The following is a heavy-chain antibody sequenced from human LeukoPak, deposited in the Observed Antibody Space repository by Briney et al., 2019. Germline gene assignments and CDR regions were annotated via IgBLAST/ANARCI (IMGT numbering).Heavy chain of an antibody. J-gene: IGHJ4*02. CDR3: TRGTYGGSK. Sequence: GRSLRLSCTASGFTFGEYAMSWVRQAPGKGLEWVGFIRSKAYGGTTEYAASVKGRFSISRDDSKSIAYLQMNSLKTEDTAVYYCTRGTYGGSKWAQGALVTVSS. CDR1: GFTFGEYA. CDR2: IRSKAYGGTT. D-gene: IGHD4-23*01. V-gene: IGHV3-49*04.